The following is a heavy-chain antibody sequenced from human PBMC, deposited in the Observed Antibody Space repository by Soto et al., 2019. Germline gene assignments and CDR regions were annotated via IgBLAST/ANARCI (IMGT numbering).Heavy chain of an antibody. CDR1: GASISSGSFY. Sequence: QLQLQESGPGLLKPSETLSLTCTVSGASISSGSFYWGWIRQPPGKGLEWIGSIFYNVNTYYNPSLTSRVTISVDTSSNHFSLTLSSVTAADAAVYYCAGLHTYQRDWKGYHSFDLEVWGHGTTVTVSS. J-gene: IGHJ6*02. V-gene: IGHV4-39*02. CDR3: AGLHTYQRDWKGYHSFDLEV. D-gene: IGHD3-22*01. CDR2: IFYNVNT.